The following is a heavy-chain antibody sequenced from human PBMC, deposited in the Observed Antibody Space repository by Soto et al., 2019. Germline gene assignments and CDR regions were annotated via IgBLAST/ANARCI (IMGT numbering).Heavy chain of an antibody. CDR3: ARRAYCGGDCYSFDY. CDR1: GGSVISSSHY. D-gene: IGHD2-21*02. V-gene: IGHV4-39*02. CDR2: IFYTGNT. Sequence: SETLSLTCSVSGGSVISSSHYWGWIRQPPGKGLEWIGSIFYTGNTYYSPSLKSRVTISVDTSKNHFSLNLISVTAADTAFYYCARRAYCGGDCYSFDYWGRGTLVTVSS. J-gene: IGHJ4*02.